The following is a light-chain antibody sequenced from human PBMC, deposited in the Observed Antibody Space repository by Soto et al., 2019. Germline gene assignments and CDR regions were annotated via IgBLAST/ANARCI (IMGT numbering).Light chain of an antibody. J-gene: IGLJ2*01. CDR3: SSYAGNNNVV. CDR2: EVS. Sequence: QSALTQPPSASGSLGQSVTISCTGTSSDVGGYNYVSWYQQHPGEAPKLMIYEVSKWPSGVPDRFSGSKSGNTASLTVSGLQAEDEADYYCSSYAGNNNVVFGGGTKLTVL. CDR1: SSDVGGYNY. V-gene: IGLV2-8*01.